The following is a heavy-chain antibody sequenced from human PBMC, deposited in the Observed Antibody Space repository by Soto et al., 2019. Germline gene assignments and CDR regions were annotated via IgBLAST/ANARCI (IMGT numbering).Heavy chain of an antibody. CDR1: GFTFSSYS. V-gene: IGHV3-21*01. CDR2: ISSSSSYI. CDR3: ARDRIFGVVINGVGYMDV. J-gene: IGHJ6*03. Sequence: GGSLRLSCAASGFTFSSYSMNWVRQAPGKGLEWVSSISSSSSYIYYADSVKGRFTISRDNAKNSLYLQMNSLRAEDTAVYYCARDRIFGVVINGVGYMDVWGKGTTVTVSS. D-gene: IGHD3-3*02.